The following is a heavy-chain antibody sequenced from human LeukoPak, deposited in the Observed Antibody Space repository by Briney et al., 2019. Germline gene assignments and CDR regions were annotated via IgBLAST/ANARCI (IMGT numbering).Heavy chain of an antibody. D-gene: IGHD3-10*01. V-gene: IGHV1-18*01. J-gene: IGHJ5*02. Sequence: ASVKVSCKASAYTFTSYGISWVRQAHGQGLEWMGWISAYNGNTDYAQKVQGRVTMTTDTSKSTAYMELRSLRSDDTAVYYCAREIRFGDFLNWFDRWGEGTLVTVSS. CDR3: AREIRFGDFLNWFDR. CDR2: ISAYNGNT. CDR1: AYTFTSYG.